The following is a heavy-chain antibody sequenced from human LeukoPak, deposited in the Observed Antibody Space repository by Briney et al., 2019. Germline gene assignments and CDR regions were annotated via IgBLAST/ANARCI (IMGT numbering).Heavy chain of an antibody. CDR2: IKQDGSEK. V-gene: IGHV3-7*01. CDR1: GFTFSSYW. J-gene: IGHJ4*02. Sequence: GGSLRLSCAASGFTFSSYWMSWVRQAPGKGLEWVANIKQDGSEKYYVDSVKGRFTISRDNAKNSLYLQMNSLRAEDTAVYYCARDLAGQYCSSTTYCTFIRDTYFDYWGQGTLVTVSS. CDR3: ARDLAGQYCSSTTYCTFIRDTYFDY. D-gene: IGHD2-2*02.